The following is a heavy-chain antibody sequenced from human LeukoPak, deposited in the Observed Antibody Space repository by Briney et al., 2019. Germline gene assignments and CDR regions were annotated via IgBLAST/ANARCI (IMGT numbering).Heavy chain of an antibody. Sequence: GASVKVSCKASGYTFTSYDINWVRQATGQGFEWMGWMNPNSGNTGSAQRFQGRITMTRDTSISTAYMELSSLRSEDTAVYYCARGPLVRLPSSFDPWGQGTLVTVSS. V-gene: IGHV1-8*01. D-gene: IGHD3-16*02. CDR1: GYTFTSYD. CDR2: MNPNSGNT. J-gene: IGHJ5*02. CDR3: ARGPLVRLPSSFDP.